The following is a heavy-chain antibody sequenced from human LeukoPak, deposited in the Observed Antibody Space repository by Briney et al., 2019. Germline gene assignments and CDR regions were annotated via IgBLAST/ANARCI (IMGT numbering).Heavy chain of an antibody. CDR2: ISYVGTNK. CDR1: GFTFSSYA. J-gene: IGHJ4*02. CDR3: AGEGYGDYDGDY. V-gene: IGHV3-30*04. Sequence: GKSLRLSCAASGFTFSSYAMHWVRQAPGKGLEWVAVISYVGTNKYYADSVKGRFTISRDNAKNSLYLQMNSLRAEDTAVYYCAGEGYGDYDGDYWGQGTLVTVSS. D-gene: IGHD4-17*01.